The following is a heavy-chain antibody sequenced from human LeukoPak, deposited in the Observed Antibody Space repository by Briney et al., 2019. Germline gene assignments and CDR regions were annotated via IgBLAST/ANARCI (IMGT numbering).Heavy chain of an antibody. D-gene: IGHD3-3*01. CDR3: ARRGDQTIFGVVIVGFDY. CDR2: IYYSGST. CDR1: GGPISISSYY. Sequence: SETLSLTCTVSGGPISISSYYWGWIRQPPGKGLEWIGSIYYSGSTYYNPSLKSRVTISVDTSKNQFSLKLSSVTAADTAVYYCARRGDQTIFGVVIVGFDYWGQGTLVTVSS. J-gene: IGHJ4*02. V-gene: IGHV4-39*01.